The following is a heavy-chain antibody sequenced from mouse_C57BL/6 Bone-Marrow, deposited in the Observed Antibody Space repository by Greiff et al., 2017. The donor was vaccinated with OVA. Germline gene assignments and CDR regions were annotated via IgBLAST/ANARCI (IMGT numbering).Heavy chain of an antibody. D-gene: IGHD2-13*01. CDR1: GFTFSSYG. CDR2: ISSGGSYT. Sequence: EVQLVESGGDLVKPGGSLKLSCAASGFTFSSYGMSWVRQTPDKRLEWVATISSGGSYTYYTDSVKGRFTISRDNAKNTLYLQMSSLKSEDTAMYYCARHGDYLAWFAYWGQGTLVTVSA. J-gene: IGHJ3*01. CDR3: ARHGDYLAWFAY. V-gene: IGHV5-6*01.